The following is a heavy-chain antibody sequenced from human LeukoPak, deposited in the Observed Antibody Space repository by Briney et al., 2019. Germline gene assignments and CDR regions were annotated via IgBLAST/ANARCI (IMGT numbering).Heavy chain of an antibody. V-gene: IGHV3-53*01. CDR3: ARRDDHNGRDY. J-gene: IGHJ4*02. D-gene: IGHD5-24*01. CDR1: GFTVSNNY. Sequence: GGSLRLSCVVSGFTVSNNYMSWVRQAPRKGLEWVSLIYGGGSTYYANSVKGRFTISRDNSKNTVYLQMNSLRAEDTAMYYCARRDDHNGRDYWGQGTLVTVSS. CDR2: IYGGGST.